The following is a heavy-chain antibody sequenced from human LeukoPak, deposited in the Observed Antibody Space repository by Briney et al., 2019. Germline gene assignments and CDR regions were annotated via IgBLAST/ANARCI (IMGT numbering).Heavy chain of an antibody. D-gene: IGHD2-21*01. CDR1: GYTFTIYG. CDR3: ARDGERLEGYYGMDV. V-gene: IGHV1-18*01. J-gene: IGHJ6*02. CDR2: ISPYNGNT. Sequence: APVKVSCKASGYTFTIYGISWVRQAPGQGLEWMGWISPYNGNTNYAQKFQGRVTMTTDTSTSTAYMDLRSLRSDDTAVYYCARDGERLEGYYGMDVWGQGTTVTVSS.